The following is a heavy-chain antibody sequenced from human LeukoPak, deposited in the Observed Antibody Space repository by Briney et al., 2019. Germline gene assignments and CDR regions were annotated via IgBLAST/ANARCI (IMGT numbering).Heavy chain of an antibody. J-gene: IGHJ4*02. Sequence: ASVKVSRKASGYTFTSYDINWVRQATGQGLEWMGWMNPNSGNTGYAQKFQGRVTMTRNTSISTAYMELSSLRSEDTAVYYCARVLYGGRKTMVRGVSLLGYWGQGTLVTVSS. CDR2: MNPNSGNT. V-gene: IGHV1-8*01. CDR1: GYTFTSYD. CDR3: ARVLYGGRKTMVRGVSLLGY. D-gene: IGHD3-10*01.